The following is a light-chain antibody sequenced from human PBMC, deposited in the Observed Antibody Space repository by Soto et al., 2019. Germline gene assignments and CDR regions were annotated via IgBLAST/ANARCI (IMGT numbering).Light chain of an antibody. V-gene: IGKV3-15*01. J-gene: IGKJ1*01. Sequence: ETVMTQSPATLSVSPRESATLSCRASHSVGSTLAWYQQKPGQAPRLLMYDTSTRATGIPARFSGSGSGTEFTLTISSLPSDDFAVYYCQHYNNWPWTVGQGTKVEIK. CDR3: QHYNNWPWT. CDR1: HSVGST. CDR2: DTS.